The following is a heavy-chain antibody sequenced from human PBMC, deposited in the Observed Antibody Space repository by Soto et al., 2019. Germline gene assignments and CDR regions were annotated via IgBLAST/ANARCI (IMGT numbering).Heavy chain of an antibody. Sequence: GGSLRLSCAASGFTFSSYWMHWVRQAPGKGLVWVSRINSDGSSTSYADSVKGRFTISRDNAKNTLYLQMNSLRAEDTAVYYCARFSYYYYYMDVWGKGTTVTVSS. J-gene: IGHJ6*03. V-gene: IGHV3-74*01. CDR3: ARFSYYYYYMDV. CDR2: INSDGSST. CDR1: GFTFSSYW.